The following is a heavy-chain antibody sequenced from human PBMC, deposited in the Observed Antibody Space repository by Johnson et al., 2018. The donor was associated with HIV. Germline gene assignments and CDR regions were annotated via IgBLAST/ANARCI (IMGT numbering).Heavy chain of an antibody. CDR3: ARDRGGGTEAGAFDI. J-gene: IGHJ3*02. V-gene: IGHV3-73*02. Sequence: VQLVESGGGLVQPGGSLKLSCAASGFTFSGSAMHWVRQASGKGLEWVGRIRSKANSYATAYAASVKGRFTISRDDSKNTLYLQMNSLRAEDTAVYYWARDRGGGTEAGAFDIWGPGTTVTGSS. CDR2: IRSKANSYAT. CDR1: GFTFSGSA. D-gene: IGHD2-15*01.